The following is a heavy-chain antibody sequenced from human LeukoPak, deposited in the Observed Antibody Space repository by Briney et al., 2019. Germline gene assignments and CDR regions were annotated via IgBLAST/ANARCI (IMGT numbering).Heavy chain of an antibody. J-gene: IGHJ3*02. Sequence: GGSLRLSCAASGFIFDDYGMSWVRQAPGKGLEWVSGINWNGGSTGYADSVKGRFTISRDNAKNSLYLQMNSLRAEDTAVYYCATSPPGYYDSSGYYLSGAFDIWGQGTMVTVSS. CDR1: GFIFDDYG. CDR2: INWNGGST. V-gene: IGHV3-20*04. D-gene: IGHD3-22*01. CDR3: ATSPPGYYDSSGYYLSGAFDI.